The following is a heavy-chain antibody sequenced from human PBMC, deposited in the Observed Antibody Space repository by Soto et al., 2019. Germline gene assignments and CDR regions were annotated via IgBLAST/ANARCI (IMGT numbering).Heavy chain of an antibody. CDR1: GGSISRYY. D-gene: IGHD6-13*01. Sequence: SETLSLTCTFSGGSISRYYWSLIRQPPGKGLEWIGYIYYSGSTNYNPSLKSRVTISVDTSKNQFSLKLSSVTAADTAVYYCARAQQQLANFDYWGKGTLVTVSS. CDR3: ARAQQQLANFDY. CDR2: IYYSGST. V-gene: IGHV4-59*01. J-gene: IGHJ4*02.